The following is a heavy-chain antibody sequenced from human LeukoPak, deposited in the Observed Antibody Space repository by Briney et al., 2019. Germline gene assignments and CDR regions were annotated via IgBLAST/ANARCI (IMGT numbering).Heavy chain of an antibody. CDR2: ISSSSSYI. D-gene: IGHD6-13*01. CDR1: RFTFSSYS. J-gene: IGHJ4*02. CDR3: ARDSIRQQLYHFDY. Sequence: PGGSLRLSCAASRFTFSSYSMNWVRQAPGKGLEWVSSISSSSSYIYYADSVKGRFTISRDNSKNTLYLQMDSLRADDTAVYFCARDSIRQQLYHFDYWGRGTLVTVSS. V-gene: IGHV3-21*01.